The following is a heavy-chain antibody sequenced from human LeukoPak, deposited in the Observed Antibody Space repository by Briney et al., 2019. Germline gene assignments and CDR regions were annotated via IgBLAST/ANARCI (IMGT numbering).Heavy chain of an antibody. D-gene: IGHD5-18*01. CDR1: VFTFSSYS. CDR3: AGGYSYGYRGRTYYYGMDV. J-gene: IGHJ6*02. CDR2: ISGSGSST. Sequence: GGSLRLSCAASVFTFSSYSMSWVRQAPGKGLEWVSAISGSGSSTYYADSVKGRFTISRDNSKNTLYLQMNSLRAEDTAVYYCAGGYSYGYRGRTYYYGMDVWGQGTTVTVSS. V-gene: IGHV3-23*01.